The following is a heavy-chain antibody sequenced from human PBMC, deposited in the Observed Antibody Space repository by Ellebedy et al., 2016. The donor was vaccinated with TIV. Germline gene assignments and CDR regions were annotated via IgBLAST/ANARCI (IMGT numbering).Heavy chain of an antibody. J-gene: IGHJ1*01. V-gene: IGHV3-23*01. Sequence: PGGSLRLSCAGSGYTFSSYAMSWVRQAPGKGLEWVSGINAGGVIIAYADSVKGRFTISRDNSRNTLFLQMNSLRAEDTAVYYCIFKGMSARLYWGQGTLVTVSS. CDR1: GYTFSSYA. D-gene: IGHD6-6*01. CDR3: IFKGMSARLY. CDR2: INAGGVII.